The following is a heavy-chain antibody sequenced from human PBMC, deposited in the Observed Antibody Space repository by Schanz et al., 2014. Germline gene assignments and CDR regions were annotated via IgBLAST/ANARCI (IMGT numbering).Heavy chain of an antibody. D-gene: IGHD3-10*02. CDR1: GITFSSHS. CDR2: ISSSSSTR. Sequence: EVHLVESGGGLVQPGGSLRLSCAASGITFSSHSFNWVRQAPGKGLEWVSYISSSSSTRYYADSVKGRFTISRDNAKNSLFLQMNSLRAEDTAIYYCAKNQYDDVDLSSFYFDFWGQGTLVTVSS. J-gene: IGHJ4*02. V-gene: IGHV3-48*01. CDR3: AKNQYDDVDLSSFYFDF.